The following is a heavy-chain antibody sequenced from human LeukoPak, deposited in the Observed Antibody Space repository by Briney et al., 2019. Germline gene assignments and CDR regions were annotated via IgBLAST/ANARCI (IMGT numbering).Heavy chain of an antibody. CDR2: INPNSGGT. V-gene: IGHV1-2*02. Sequence: ASVKVSCKASGYTFTGYYMHWVRQAPGQGLEWMGWINPNSGGTNYAQKLQGRVTMTTDTSTSTAYMELRSLRSDDTAVYYCARGAAMVVPLDYWGQGTLVTVSS. J-gene: IGHJ4*02. CDR1: GYTFTGYY. CDR3: ARGAAMVVPLDY. D-gene: IGHD5-18*01.